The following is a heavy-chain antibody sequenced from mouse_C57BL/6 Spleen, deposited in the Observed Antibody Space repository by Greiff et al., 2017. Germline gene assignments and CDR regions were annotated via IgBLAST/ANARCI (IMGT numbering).Heavy chain of an antibody. Sequence: EVQLQESGGGLVQPGGSMKLSCVASGFTFSNYSMNWVRQSPEKGLEWVAHISLKSDNYATPYAESVQGRFTSSRADSNSSVYRQMNNLRAEDNGIKYGTGTMVATGWAFDYWGQGTTLTVSS. J-gene: IGHJ2*01. V-gene: IGHV6-3*01. CDR1: GFTFSNYS. CDR2: ISLKSDNYAT. CDR3: TGTMVATGWAFDY. D-gene: IGHD2-3*01.